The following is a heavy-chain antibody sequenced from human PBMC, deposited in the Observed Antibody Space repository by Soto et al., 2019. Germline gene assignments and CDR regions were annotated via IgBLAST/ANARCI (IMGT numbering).Heavy chain of an antibody. J-gene: IGHJ6*03. CDR2: IIPILGIA. CDR1: GYTFTSHG. CDR3: ARDLGYCSSTSCPPYYYYMDV. Sequence: SVKVSCKASGYTFTSHGISWVRQAPGQGPEWMGRIIPILGIANYAQKFQGRVTITADKSTSTAYMELSSLRSEDTAVYYCARDLGYCSSTSCPPYYYYMDVWGKGTTVTVSS. V-gene: IGHV1-69*04. D-gene: IGHD2-2*01.